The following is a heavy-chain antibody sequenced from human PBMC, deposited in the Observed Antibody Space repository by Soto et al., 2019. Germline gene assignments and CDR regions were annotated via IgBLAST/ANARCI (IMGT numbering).Heavy chain of an antibody. CDR3: ARVFGRAVAGTDYGMDV. Sequence: ASVKVSCKASGYTFTSYGISWVRQAPGQGLEWMGWISAYNGNTNYAQKLQDRVTMTTDTSTSTAYMELRSLRSDDTAVYYCARVFGRAVAGTDYGMDVWGQGTTVTVSS. D-gene: IGHD6-19*01. V-gene: IGHV1-18*01. CDR2: ISAYNGNT. J-gene: IGHJ6*02. CDR1: GYTFTSYG.